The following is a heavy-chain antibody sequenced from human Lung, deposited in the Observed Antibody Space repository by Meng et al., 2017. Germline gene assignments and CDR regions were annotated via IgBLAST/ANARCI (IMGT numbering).Heavy chain of an antibody. CDR3: AKALGWGSSPDY. Sequence: QVQRVQFGADVKNPGASVKVSCKASGYTFTAYYTPWVRQAPGQGLAWMGRINPNSGGTNFAQKFQGRVIMTRDTSISTAYMELSSLGFDDTAVYYCAKALGWGSSPDYWGQGILVTVSS. V-gene: IGHV1-2*06. J-gene: IGHJ4*02. CDR1: GYTFTAYY. CDR2: INPNSGGT. D-gene: IGHD2-21*01.